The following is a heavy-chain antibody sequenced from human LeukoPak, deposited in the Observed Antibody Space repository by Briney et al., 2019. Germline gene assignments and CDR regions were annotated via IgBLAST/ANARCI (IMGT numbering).Heavy chain of an antibody. Sequence: GGSLGLSCAASRFIFSNYWMSWVRQAPGKGLEWVANIKQDGSEKYYVDSVKGRFTISRDNAKNSLYLQMNSLRAEDTAVYYCAELGITMIGGVWGKGTTVTISS. CDR2: IKQDGSEK. D-gene: IGHD3-10*02. J-gene: IGHJ6*04. CDR1: RFIFSNYW. CDR3: AELGITMIGGV. V-gene: IGHV3-7*01.